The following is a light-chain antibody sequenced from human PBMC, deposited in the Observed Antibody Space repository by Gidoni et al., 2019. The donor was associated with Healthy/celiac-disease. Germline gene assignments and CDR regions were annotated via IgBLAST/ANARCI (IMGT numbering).Light chain of an antibody. J-gene: IGKJ1*01. CDR3: QQYGSSPWT. CDR2: GAS. CDR1: QSVSSSY. V-gene: IGKV3-20*01. Sequence: EIVFTQSPGTLSLSPGERATLPCRASQSVSSSYLAWYQQKPGQAPRLLIYGASSRATGIPDRCSGSGSGPDFTLTISRLEPEDFAVYYCQQYGSSPWTFGQGTKVEIK.